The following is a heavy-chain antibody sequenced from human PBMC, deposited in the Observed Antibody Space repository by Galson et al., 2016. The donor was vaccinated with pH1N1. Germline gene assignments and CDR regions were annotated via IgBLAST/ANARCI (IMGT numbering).Heavy chain of an antibody. Sequence: YLRLSCAASGFTFSNFAMSWVRRAPGRGLKWVSDISGGGDNTYYADSVKGRFTIPRDNSKTITYLHMNSLSPEDTGIFYCAKFDWSTMVTPGYFDSWGHGTLVSVSS. CDR2: ISGGGDNT. CDR3: AKFDWSTMVTPGYFDS. CDR1: GFTFSNFA. J-gene: IGHJ4*01. V-gene: IGHV3-23*01. D-gene: IGHD4-23*01.